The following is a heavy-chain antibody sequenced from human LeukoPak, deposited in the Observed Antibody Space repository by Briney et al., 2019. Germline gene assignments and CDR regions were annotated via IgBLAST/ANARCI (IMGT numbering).Heavy chain of an antibody. CDR3: AREQVVVGRGYYGMDV. CDR2: MYSGGST. D-gene: IGHD2-2*01. J-gene: IGHJ6*02. V-gene: IGHV3-66*01. Sequence: SCKASGYTFTSYGISWVRQAPGKGLEWVSVMYSGGSTFYGDSVKGRFTISRDNSMNTLYLQMNSLRVDDTAVYYCAREQVVVGRGYYGMDVWGQGTTVIVSS. CDR1: GYTFTSYG.